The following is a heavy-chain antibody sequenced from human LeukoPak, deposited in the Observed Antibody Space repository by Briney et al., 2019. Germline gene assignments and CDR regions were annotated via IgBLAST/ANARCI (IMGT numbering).Heavy chain of an antibody. CDR3: ARLTYYYGSGTFGEGSHALDY. V-gene: IGHV1-8*01. Sequence: ASVKVSCKASGYTFTSYDINWVRQATGQGLEWMGWMNPNSGNTGYAQKFQGRVTMTRDTSISTAYMELSRLRSDDTAVYYCARLTYYYGSGTFGEGSHALDYWGQGTLVTVSS. CDR2: MNPNSGNT. D-gene: IGHD3-10*01. CDR1: GYTFTSYD. J-gene: IGHJ4*02.